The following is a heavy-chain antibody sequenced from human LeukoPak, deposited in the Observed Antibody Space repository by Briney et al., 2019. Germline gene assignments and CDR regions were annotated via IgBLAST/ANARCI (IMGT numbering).Heavy chain of an antibody. CDR2: IYHSGST. V-gene: IGHV4-4*02. D-gene: IGHD3-22*01. CDR1: GGSISSSNW. Sequence: SETLSPTCAVSGGSISSSNWWSWVRQPPGKGLEWIGEIYHSGSTNYSPSLNSRVTISLDKSNNQFSLKLSSVTAADTAVYYCARGMYYYDSSGPYFDYWGQGILVTVSP. J-gene: IGHJ4*02. CDR3: ARGMYYYDSSGPYFDY.